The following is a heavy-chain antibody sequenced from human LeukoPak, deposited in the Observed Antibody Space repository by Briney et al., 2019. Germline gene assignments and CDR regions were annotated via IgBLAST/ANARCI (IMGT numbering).Heavy chain of an antibody. CDR3: AKDQTIFGPGVGYFDC. J-gene: IGHJ4*02. D-gene: IGHD3-3*01. V-gene: IGHV3-30*02. CDR2: IRYDGSNK. CDR1: GFTFSSYG. Sequence: QSGESLRLSCAASGFTFSSYGMHWGRKAPAQGLEREAFIRYDGSNKYYADSVKGRFTISRDNSKNTLYLQMNSLRAEDTAVYYCAKDQTIFGPGVGYFDCWGQGTLVTVSS.